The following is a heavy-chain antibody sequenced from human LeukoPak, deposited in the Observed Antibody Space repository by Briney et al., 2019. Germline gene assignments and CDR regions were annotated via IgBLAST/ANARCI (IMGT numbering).Heavy chain of an antibody. CDR1: GFTVSSNY. CDR3: ASGVRYSRYYYYGMDV. V-gene: IGHV3-53*01. D-gene: IGHD4-11*01. Sequence: PGGSLRLSCAASGFTVSSNYMSWVRQAPGKGLEWVSVIYSGGSTYYADSVKGRFTISRDNSKNTLYLQMNSLRAEDTAVYYCASGVRYSRYYYYGMDVWGQGTTVTVSS. J-gene: IGHJ6*02. CDR2: IYSGGST.